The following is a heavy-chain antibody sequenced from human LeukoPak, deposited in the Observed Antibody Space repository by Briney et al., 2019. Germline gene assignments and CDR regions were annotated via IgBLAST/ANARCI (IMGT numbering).Heavy chain of an antibody. CDR1: GGSLSSYY. D-gene: IGHD6-13*01. Sequence: SETLSLTCTVSGGSLSSYYWSWIRQPAGKGLEWIGRIYTSGSTNYNPSLKSRVTISVDTSKNQFSLKLSSVTAADTAVYYCARVVIAEAAGGAAAGHFDYWGQGTLVTVSS. J-gene: IGHJ4*02. CDR3: ARVVIAEAAGGAAAGHFDY. V-gene: IGHV4-4*07. CDR2: IYTSGST.